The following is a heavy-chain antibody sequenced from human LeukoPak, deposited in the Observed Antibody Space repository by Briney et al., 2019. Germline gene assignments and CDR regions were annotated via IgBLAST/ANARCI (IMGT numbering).Heavy chain of an antibody. CDR1: GGSFSGYY. V-gene: IGHV4-34*01. Sequence: PSETLSLTCAVYGGSFSGYYWSWIRQPPGKGLEWIGEINHSGSTNYNPSLKSRVTISVDTSKNQFSLKLSSVTAADTAVYYCARGLRFLEWLASDGMDVWGQGTTVTVSS. D-gene: IGHD3-3*01. CDR3: ARGLRFLEWLASDGMDV. J-gene: IGHJ6*02. CDR2: INHSGST.